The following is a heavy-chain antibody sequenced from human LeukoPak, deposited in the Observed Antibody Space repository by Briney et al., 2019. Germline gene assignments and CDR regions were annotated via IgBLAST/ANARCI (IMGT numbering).Heavy chain of an antibody. CDR3: TKSGRKYFPVLGLDF. V-gene: IGHV3-9*01. CDR2: ISWSTAST. D-gene: IGHD1-14*01. Sequence: GGSLRLSCAASGFTFSSYWMHWVRQAPGKGLEWVSAISWSTASTGYANSVKGRFTISSDSAKNSLYLQMDSLRVEDTAFYYCTKSGRKYFPVLGLDFWGQGTLVTVSS. J-gene: IGHJ4*02. CDR1: GFTFSSYW.